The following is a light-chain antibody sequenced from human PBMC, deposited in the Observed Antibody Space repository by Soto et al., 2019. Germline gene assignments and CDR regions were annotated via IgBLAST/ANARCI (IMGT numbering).Light chain of an antibody. J-gene: IGLJ1*01. V-gene: IGLV2-14*01. CDR3: SSYTTANTYV. CDR1: SSDVGGYEY. Sequence: QSPLTQPASVSGSPGQSITISCTGTSSDVGGYEYVSWYQHHPGKAPKLMIYEVSNRPSGVSHRFSGSKSGNTASLTISGLQAEDEADYYCSSYTTANTYVFGTGTKV. CDR2: EVS.